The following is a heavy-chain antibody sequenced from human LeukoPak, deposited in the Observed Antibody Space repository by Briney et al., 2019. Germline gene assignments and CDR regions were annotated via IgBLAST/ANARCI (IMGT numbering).Heavy chain of an antibody. J-gene: IGHJ3*02. CDR1: GYGFNIYW. D-gene: IGHD2-21*02. CDR2: IYPADSDT. V-gene: IGHV5-51*01. Sequence: GESLKISCKGSGYGFNIYWIGWVRQMPGKGLEWMGIIYPADSDTRYSPSFQGRVTISADKSISTAYLQWSSLKASDTAMYYCARRDGRAFDIWGQGTTVTVSS. CDR3: ARRDGRAFDI.